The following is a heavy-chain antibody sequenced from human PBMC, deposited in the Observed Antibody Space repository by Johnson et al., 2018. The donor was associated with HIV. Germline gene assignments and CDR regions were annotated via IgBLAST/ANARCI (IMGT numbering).Heavy chain of an antibody. CDR3: ARDGWGSRGWDDAFDI. CDR2: VSYDGSNK. V-gene: IGHV3-30*14. D-gene: IGHD6-19*01. CDR1: GFTFSSYA. Sequence: QVQLVESGGGVVQPGRSLRLSCAASGFTFSSYAMHWVRQAPGTGLEWVALVSYDGSNKYYADSVKGRFTISRDNSKNTLYLQMNSLRAEDTAVYYCARDGWGSRGWDDAFDIWGQGTMVTVSS. J-gene: IGHJ3*02.